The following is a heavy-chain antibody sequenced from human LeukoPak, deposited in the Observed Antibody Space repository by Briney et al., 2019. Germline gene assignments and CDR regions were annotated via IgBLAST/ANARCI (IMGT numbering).Heavy chain of an antibody. CDR3: ARDIVVVVAAARKTSVTTFFDY. Sequence: SQTLSLTCAISGDSVSSNSAAWNWIRRSPSRGLEWLGRTYYRSKWYNDYAVSVKSRITINPDTSKNQFSLQLNSVTPEDTAVYYCARDIVVVVAAARKTSVTTFFDYWGQGTLVTVSS. J-gene: IGHJ4*02. CDR1: GDSVSSNSAA. D-gene: IGHD2-15*01. CDR2: TYYRSKWYN. V-gene: IGHV6-1*01.